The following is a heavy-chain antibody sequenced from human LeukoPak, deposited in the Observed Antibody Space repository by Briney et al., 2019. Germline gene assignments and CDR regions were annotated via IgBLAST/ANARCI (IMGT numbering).Heavy chain of an antibody. V-gene: IGHV3-48*01. CDR3: AIGSSYNYFDY. Sequence: PGGSLRLFCTASGFSFSSYNINWVRQAPGKGLEWVSYISRGSTTIYYADSLKGRFTISRDNAKNSLYLEMNSLRAEDTAVYYCAIGSSYNYFDYWGQGTLVTVSS. CDR2: ISRGSTTI. D-gene: IGHD2-15*01. CDR1: GFSFSSYN. J-gene: IGHJ4*02.